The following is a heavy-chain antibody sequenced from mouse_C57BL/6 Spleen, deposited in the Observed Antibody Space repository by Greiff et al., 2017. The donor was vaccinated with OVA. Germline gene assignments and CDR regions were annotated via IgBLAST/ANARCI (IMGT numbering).Heavy chain of an antibody. CDR3: ARPDYYGSAWFAY. Sequence: EVMLVESGGGLVQPGGSLKLSCAASGIAFSRYWMSWVRRAPGKGLEWIGEINPDSSTINYAPSLKDKFIISRDNAKNTLYLQMSKVRSEDTALYYCARPDYYGSAWFAYWGQGTLVTVSA. D-gene: IGHD1-1*01. CDR2: INPDSSTI. V-gene: IGHV4-1*01. CDR1: GIAFSRYW. J-gene: IGHJ3*01.